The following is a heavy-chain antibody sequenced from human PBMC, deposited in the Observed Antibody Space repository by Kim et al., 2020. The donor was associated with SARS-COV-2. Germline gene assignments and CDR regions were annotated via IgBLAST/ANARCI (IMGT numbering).Heavy chain of an antibody. Sequence: THCNPTLKSRVTISVDKSKNHFSLKLSSVTAADTAVYYCAGRSGGYFDYWGQGTLVTVSS. CDR3: AGRSGGYFDY. D-gene: IGHD2-15*01. J-gene: IGHJ4*02. CDR2: T. V-gene: IGHV4-4*02.